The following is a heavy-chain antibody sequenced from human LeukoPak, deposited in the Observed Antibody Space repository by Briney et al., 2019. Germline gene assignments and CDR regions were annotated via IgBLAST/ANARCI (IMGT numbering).Heavy chain of an antibody. Sequence: GGSLRLSCAASGFTFSSYSMNWVRQAPGKGPEWVAHISSSSSVIQYADSVRGRFIISRDNAQNSLYLQMDTLRPDDTAIYYCARFFHYYDSSGYLVWGQGTLVTVSS. CDR3: ARFFHYYDSSGYLV. J-gene: IGHJ4*02. CDR2: ISSSSSVI. CDR1: GFTFSSYS. V-gene: IGHV3-48*01. D-gene: IGHD3-22*01.